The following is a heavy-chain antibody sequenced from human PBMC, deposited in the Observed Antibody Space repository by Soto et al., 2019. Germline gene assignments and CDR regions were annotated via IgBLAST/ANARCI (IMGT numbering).Heavy chain of an antibody. CDR3: AKVPDYGDYASWFDP. D-gene: IGHD4-17*01. Sequence: QVQLVESGGGVVQPGRSLRLSCAASGFTFSSYGMHWVRQAPGKGLEWVAVISYDGSNKYYADSVKGRFTISRDNSKNTLHLQMNSLRAEDTAVYYCAKVPDYGDYASWFDPWGQGTLVTVSA. V-gene: IGHV3-30*18. J-gene: IGHJ5*02. CDR1: GFTFSSYG. CDR2: ISYDGSNK.